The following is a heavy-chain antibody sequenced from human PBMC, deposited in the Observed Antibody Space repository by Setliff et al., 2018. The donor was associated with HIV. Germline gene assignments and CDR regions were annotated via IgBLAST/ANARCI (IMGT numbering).Heavy chain of an antibody. CDR3: AVHYYDSSGYDY. CDR1: GFRVTDTY. CDR2: ITWNSGTI. V-gene: IGHV3-11*04. Sequence: GGSLRLSCEASGFRVTDTYMAWGRQVPGKGPEWVSGITWNSGTIAYADSVKGRFTISRDNAKNSLYLQMNSLRAEDTAVYYCAVHYYDSSGYDYWGQGTLVTVSS. D-gene: IGHD3-22*01. J-gene: IGHJ4*02.